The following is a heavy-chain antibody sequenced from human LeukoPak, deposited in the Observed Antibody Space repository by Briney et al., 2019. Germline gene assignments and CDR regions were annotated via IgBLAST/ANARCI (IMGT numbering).Heavy chain of an antibody. CDR1: GYSFTSYW. V-gene: IGHV5-51*01. Sequence: GESLKISCKGSGYSFTSYWIGWVRQMPGKGLEWMWIIYPGDSDTRYSPSFQGQVTISADKSISTAYLQWSSLKASDTAMYYCARLEDCGGDCYGPFDYWGQGTLVTVSS. CDR3: ARLEDCGGDCYGPFDY. J-gene: IGHJ4*02. CDR2: IYPGDSDT. D-gene: IGHD2-21*02.